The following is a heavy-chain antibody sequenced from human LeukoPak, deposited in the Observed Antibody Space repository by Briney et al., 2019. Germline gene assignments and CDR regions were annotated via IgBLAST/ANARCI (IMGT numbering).Heavy chain of an antibody. CDR2: IYHSGST. J-gene: IGHJ6*03. V-gene: IGHV4-38-2*02. CDR3: ARYKLPSWGAYYYYYMDV. CDR1: GYSISSGYY. Sequence: PSETLSLTCTVSGYSISSGYYWGWIRQPPGKGPEWIGSIYHSGSTYYNPSLKSRVTISVDTSKNQFSLKLSSVTAADTAVYYCARYKLPSWGAYYYYYMDVWGKGTTVTVSS. D-gene: IGHD2-2*01.